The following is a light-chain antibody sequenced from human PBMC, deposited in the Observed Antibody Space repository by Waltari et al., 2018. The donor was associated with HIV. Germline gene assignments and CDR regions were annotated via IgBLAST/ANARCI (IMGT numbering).Light chain of an antibody. J-gene: IGKJ1*01. CDR2: GAS. CDR3: QHYNNWPPWT. CDR1: QSVNNN. Sequence: EIVLTQSPATLSLSPGERATLSCRASQSVNNNLAWYQQKPGQAPRLLIYGASTRATGIPARFSGSGSGTEFTLTISSLQSEDFAVYYCQHYNNWPPWTFGQGTKVEIK. V-gene: IGKV3-15*01.